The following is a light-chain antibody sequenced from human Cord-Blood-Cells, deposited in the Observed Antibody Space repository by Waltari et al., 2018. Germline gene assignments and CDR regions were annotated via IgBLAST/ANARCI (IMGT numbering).Light chain of an antibody. Sequence: QSALTQPASVSGSPGQSITISCTGTSSDVGSYNLVSWYQQHPGKAPKLMLYGFSKRPSGGAHRFSGAKSGNTASLTISGLQAEDEADYYCCSYAGSSTWVFGGGTKLTVL. CDR1: SSDVGSYNL. V-gene: IGLV2-23*02. CDR2: GFS. J-gene: IGLJ3*02. CDR3: CSYAGSSTWV.